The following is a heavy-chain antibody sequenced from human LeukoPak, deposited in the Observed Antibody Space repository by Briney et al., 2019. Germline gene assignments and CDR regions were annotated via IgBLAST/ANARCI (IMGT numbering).Heavy chain of an antibody. J-gene: IGHJ5*02. CDR2: ISWNSGSI. CDR3: AKDRYSSGSGWFDP. D-gene: IGHD6-19*01. V-gene: IGHV3-9*03. Sequence: GGSLRLSCAASGFTFDDYAMHWVRQAPGKGLEWVSGISWNSGSIGYADSVKGRFTISRDNAKNSLYLQMNSLRAEDMALYYCAKDRYSSGSGWFDPWGQGTLVTVSS. CDR1: GFTFDDYA.